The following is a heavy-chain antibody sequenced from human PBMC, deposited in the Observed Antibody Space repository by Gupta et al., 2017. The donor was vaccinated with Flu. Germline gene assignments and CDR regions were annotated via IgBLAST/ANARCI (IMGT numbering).Heavy chain of an antibody. CDR3: AKDSMGPGGRSTGAIGNWLDP. CDR1: GFTLTDYG. CDR2: ISYDESNK. D-gene: IGHD1-1*01. J-gene: IGHJ5*02. Sequence: QVQVVESGGGVVQSGRSLRLSCAASGFTLTDYGIHWVRQAPGEGLEWVAGISYDESNKFYADSVKGRLTISRDSSRNTVYLQMNSLRPEETAVYYCAKDSMGPGGRSTGAIGNWLDPWGRGTLVTVSS. V-gene: IGHV3-30*18.